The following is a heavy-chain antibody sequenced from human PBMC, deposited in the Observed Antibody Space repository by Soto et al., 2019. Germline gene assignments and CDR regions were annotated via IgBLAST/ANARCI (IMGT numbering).Heavy chain of an antibody. CDR1: GYTFTSYA. J-gene: IGHJ5*02. D-gene: IGHD2-15*01. CDR2: INAGNGNT. Sequence: ASVKVSCKASGYTFTSYAMHWVRQAPGQRLEWMGWINAGNGNTKYSQKFQGRVTITRDTSASTAYMELSSLRSEDTAVYYCAREMSVVVVAATWFDPWGQGTLVTVSS. V-gene: IGHV1-3*01. CDR3: AREMSVVVVAATWFDP.